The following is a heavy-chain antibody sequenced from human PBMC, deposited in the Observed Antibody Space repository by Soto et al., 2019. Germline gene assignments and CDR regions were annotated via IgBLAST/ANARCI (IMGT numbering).Heavy chain of an antibody. J-gene: IGHJ3*01. CDR3: AGESPGFYGMSFDL. D-gene: IGHD3-22*01. V-gene: IGHV3-53*01. CDR2: IFASGKT. CDR1: GFTVSTNY. Sequence: EVRLVESGGGLIQPGGSLRLSCTASGFTVSTNYMAWVRRAAGKGLEWVSVIFASGKTYYADAVKGRFTVSRDNSQNTLFLQMSSLTVEDTAVYSCAGESPGFYGMSFDLWGQGTVVTVSS.